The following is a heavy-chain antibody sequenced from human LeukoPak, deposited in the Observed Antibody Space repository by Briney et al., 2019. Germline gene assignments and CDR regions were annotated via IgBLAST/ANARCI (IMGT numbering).Heavy chain of an antibody. CDR2: ISFDGTTT. CDR3: ADESGFDY. D-gene: IGHD3-10*01. CDR1: GFIFSTYG. V-gene: IGHV3-30*03. J-gene: IGHJ4*02. Sequence: GKSLRLSCAASGFIFSTYGMHWVRQAPGKGLEWVAVISFDGTTTHADSVKGRFTISRDNSKNTLYLQMNSLKPEDTAVYYCADESGFDYWGQGTLVTVSS.